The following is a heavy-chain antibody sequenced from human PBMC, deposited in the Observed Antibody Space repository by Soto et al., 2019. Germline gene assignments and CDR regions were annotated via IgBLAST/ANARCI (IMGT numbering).Heavy chain of an antibody. CDR3: ARGRVDGGELDL. J-gene: IGHJ4*02. CDR1: GFTFRTYG. D-gene: IGHD1-26*01. CDR2: IWYDASNK. Sequence: VQLVESGGGVVQPGRSMRLSCAASGFTFRTYGIYWVRQAPGKGLEWVAVIWYDASNKYYADSVKGRFTISRDNSANTLYLQMNSLRAEDTAVYYCARGRVDGGELDLWGQGTLVTVSS. V-gene: IGHV3-33*01.